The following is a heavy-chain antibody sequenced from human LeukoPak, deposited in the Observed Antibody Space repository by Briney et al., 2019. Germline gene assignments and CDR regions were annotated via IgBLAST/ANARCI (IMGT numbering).Heavy chain of an antibody. V-gene: IGHV4-59*01. J-gene: IGHJ6*02. CDR3: ARAHLAAAGPPYCYYYGMDV. Sequence: PSETLSLTCTVSGGSISSYYWSWIRQPPGKGLEWIGYIYYSGSTNYNPSLKSRVTISVDTSKNQFSLKLSSVTAADTAVYYCARAHLAAAGPPYCYYYGMDVWGQGTTVTVSS. CDR1: GGSISSYY. CDR2: IYYSGST. D-gene: IGHD6-13*01.